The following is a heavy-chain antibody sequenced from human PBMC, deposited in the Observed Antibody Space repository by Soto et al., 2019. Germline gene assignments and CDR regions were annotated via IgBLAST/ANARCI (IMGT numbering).Heavy chain of an antibody. CDR1: GFTFNSAW. CDR3: ARDPSGYEHIHAFDF. D-gene: IGHD5-12*01. Sequence: GGSLRLSCSVSGFTFNSAWMSWVRQAPGKGLEWVVNINQDGNEKFYVDSVMGRFTISRDNAKNSLFLQMNSLRVEDTAVYYCARDPSGYEHIHAFDFWGQGTMVTV. J-gene: IGHJ3*01. V-gene: IGHV3-7*01. CDR2: INQDGNEK.